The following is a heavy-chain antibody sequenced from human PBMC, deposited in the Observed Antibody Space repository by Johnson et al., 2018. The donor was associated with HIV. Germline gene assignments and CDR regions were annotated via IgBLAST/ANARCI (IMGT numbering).Heavy chain of an antibody. Sequence: VQLVESGGGVVQPGRSLRLSCAASGFTVSSNYMSWVRQAPGKGLAWVSVIYSGGSTYYADSVKGRFNISIDNSKNSLYLQMNSLRAEDTGLYYCARDRITMIGAPDLGDAFDIWGQGTMVTVSS. CDR1: GFTVSSNY. V-gene: IGHV3-66*01. D-gene: IGHD3-22*01. CDR2: IYSGGST. CDR3: ARDRITMIGAPDLGDAFDI. J-gene: IGHJ3*02.